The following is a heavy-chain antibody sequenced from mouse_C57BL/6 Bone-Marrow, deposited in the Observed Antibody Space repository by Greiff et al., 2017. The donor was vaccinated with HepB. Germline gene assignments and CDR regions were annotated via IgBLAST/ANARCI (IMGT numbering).Heavy chain of an antibody. CDR2: IWRGGST. CDR3: ANNYGGVLTY. Sequence: VKLMESGPGLVQPSQSLSITCTVSGFSLTSYGVHWVRQSPGKGLEWLGVIWRGGSTDYNAASMSRLSITKDNSKSQVFFKMNSLQADDTAIYYCANNYGGVLTYWGQGTLVTVSA. V-gene: IGHV2-5*01. CDR1: GFSLTSYG. D-gene: IGHD1-2*01. J-gene: IGHJ3*01.